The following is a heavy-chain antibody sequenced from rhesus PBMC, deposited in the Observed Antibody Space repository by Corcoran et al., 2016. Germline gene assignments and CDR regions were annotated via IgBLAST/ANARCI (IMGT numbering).Heavy chain of an antibody. CDR3: ARHNYAKRYGLDS. Sequence: QVQLQESGPGLVKPSETLSLTCAVSGGPISGYYWSWLPQPHGKGLEWIGRIYGSGGSTDYNPSLKSRVTISTDTSKNQFSLKLSSVTAADTAVYYCARHNYAKRYGLDSWGQGVVVTVSS. V-gene: IGHV4-160*01. CDR1: GGPISGYY. D-gene: IGHD4-11*01. J-gene: IGHJ6*01. CDR2: IYGSGGST.